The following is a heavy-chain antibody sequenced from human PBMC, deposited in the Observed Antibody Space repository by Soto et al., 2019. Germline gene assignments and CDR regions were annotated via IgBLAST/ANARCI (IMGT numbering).Heavy chain of an antibody. V-gene: IGHV3-33*01. Sequence: QVQLVESGGGVVQPGRSLRLSCAASGFTFSSYGMHWVRQAPGKGLEWVAVIWYDGSNKYYADSVKGRFTISRDNSKNTLYLQMNSLRAEDTAVYYCARDREIPIGWFDPWGQGTLVTVSS. CDR3: ARDREIPIGWFDP. CDR2: IWYDGSNK. D-gene: IGHD3-10*01. J-gene: IGHJ5*02. CDR1: GFTFSSYG.